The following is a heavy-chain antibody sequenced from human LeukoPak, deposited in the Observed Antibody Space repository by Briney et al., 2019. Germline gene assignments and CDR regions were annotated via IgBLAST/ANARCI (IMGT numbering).Heavy chain of an antibody. CDR2: ISSSSSYI. D-gene: IGHD6-13*01. Sequence: PGGSLGLSCAASGFTFSSYSMNWVRQAPGKGLEWVSSISSSSSYIYYADSVKGRFTISRDNAKNSLYLQMNSLRAEDTAVYYCARVSRSGSSWYWFDPWGQGTLVTVSS. CDR1: GFTFSSYS. J-gene: IGHJ5*02. CDR3: ARVSRSGSSWYWFDP. V-gene: IGHV3-21*01.